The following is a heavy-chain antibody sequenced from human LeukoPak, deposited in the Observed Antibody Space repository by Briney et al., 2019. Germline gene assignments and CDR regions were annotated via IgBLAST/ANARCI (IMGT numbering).Heavy chain of an antibody. V-gene: IGHV3-30*04. CDR1: GFTFSTYA. Sequence: GGSLRLSCAASGFTFSTYAMHWVRQAPGKGLQWVALISYDGSIKLYADSVKGRFTISRDNSKNTLYLQMNTLRAEDTALYYCSRDSARRDGYNFDYWGQGTLVTVSS. CDR2: ISYDGSIK. D-gene: IGHD5-24*01. J-gene: IGHJ4*02. CDR3: SRDSARRDGYNFDY.